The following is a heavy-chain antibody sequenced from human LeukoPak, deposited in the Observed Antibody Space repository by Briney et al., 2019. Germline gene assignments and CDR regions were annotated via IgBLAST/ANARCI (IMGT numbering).Heavy chain of an antibody. J-gene: IGHJ4*02. CDR2: IYYSGST. CDR3: GGGGGNGPAIDY. CDR1: GGSISSYY. V-gene: IGHV4-59*01. D-gene: IGHD2-15*01. Sequence: TSVTLSFTCTVSGGSISSYYWSWLRQPPGKGLEWFGYIYYSGSTNYNPSLKSRVTISVDTSNNQFSLKLSSATAADPAVYYFGGGGGNGPAIDYWGRGNLVTVSS.